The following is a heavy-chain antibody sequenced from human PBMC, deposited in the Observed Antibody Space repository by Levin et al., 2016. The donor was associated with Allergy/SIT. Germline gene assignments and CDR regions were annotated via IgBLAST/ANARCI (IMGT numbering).Heavy chain of an antibody. D-gene: IGHD2-8*01. CDR1: GFTFSSYS. CDR3: ARFQWVYAIWFRYFDL. CDR2: ISSSSSYI. Sequence: ETLSLTCAASGFTFSSYSMNWVRQAPGKGLEWVSSISSSSSYIYYADSVKGRFTISRDNAKNSLYLQMNSLRAEDTAVYYCARFQWVYAIWFRYFDLWGRGTLVTVSS. J-gene: IGHJ2*01. V-gene: IGHV3-21*01.